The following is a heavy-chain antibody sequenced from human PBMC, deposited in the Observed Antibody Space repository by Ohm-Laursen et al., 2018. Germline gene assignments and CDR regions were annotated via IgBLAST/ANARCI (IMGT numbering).Heavy chain of an antibody. CDR3: AKDVYYDSSGYL. CDR2: IRVSGGST. V-gene: IGHV3-23*01. CDR1: GFTFSSYA. J-gene: IGHJ4*02. Sequence: SLRLSCAASGFTFSSYAMSWVRQAPGKGLEWVSAIRVSGGSTYYADSVKGRFIISRDDFKNTLYLQMDSLRAEDTAVYYCAKDVYYDSSGYLWGQGTLVTVSS. D-gene: IGHD3-22*01.